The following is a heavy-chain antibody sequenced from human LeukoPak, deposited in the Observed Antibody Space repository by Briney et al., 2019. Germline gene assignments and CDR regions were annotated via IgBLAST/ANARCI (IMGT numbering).Heavy chain of an antibody. V-gene: IGHV3-23*01. J-gene: IGHJ4*02. CDR3: AKGKWFGELSSYFDY. Sequence: GGSLRLSCAASGFIFSSYAMTWVRQAPGKGLEWVSAISGSGGSTYYADSVKGRFTISRDNSKNTLYLQMNSLRAEDTAVYYCAKGKWFGELSSYFDYWGQGTLVTVSS. CDR2: ISGSGGST. CDR1: GFIFSSYA. D-gene: IGHD3-10*01.